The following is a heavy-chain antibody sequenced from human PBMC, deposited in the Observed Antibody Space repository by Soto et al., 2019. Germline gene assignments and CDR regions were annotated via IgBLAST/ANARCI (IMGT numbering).Heavy chain of an antibody. CDR2: IIPIFGTA. CDR3: ARDGYYYDSSGYYRFDY. D-gene: IGHD3-22*01. V-gene: IGHV1-69*01. CDR1: GGTLNSYA. J-gene: IGHJ4*02. Sequence: VKGSCQASGGTLNSYAISWGGQAPGQRVEWMGGIIPIFGTANYAQKFQGRVTITADESTSTAYMELSSLRSEDTAVYYCARDGYYYDSSGYYRFDYWGQGTLVTVSS.